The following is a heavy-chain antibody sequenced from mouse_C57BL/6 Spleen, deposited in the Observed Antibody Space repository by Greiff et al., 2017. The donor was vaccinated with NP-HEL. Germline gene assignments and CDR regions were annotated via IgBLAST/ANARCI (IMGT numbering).Heavy chain of an antibody. Sequence: VQLQESGAELVRPGTSVKMSCKASGYTFTNYWIGWAKQRPGHGLEWIGDIYPGGGYTNYNEKFKGKATLTADKSSSTAYMQFSSLTSEDSAIYYCARGGLATHYFDYWGQGTTLTVSS. CDR1: GYTFTNYW. J-gene: IGHJ2*01. CDR3: ARGGLATHYFDY. CDR2: IYPGGGYT. V-gene: IGHV1-63*01. D-gene: IGHD1-1*01.